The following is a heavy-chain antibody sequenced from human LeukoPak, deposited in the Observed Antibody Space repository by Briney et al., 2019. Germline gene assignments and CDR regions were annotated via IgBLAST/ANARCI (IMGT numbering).Heavy chain of an antibody. CDR3: TSVLIDVFDI. Sequence: GASLKISCKGAGYSFTSYWIGWVRQMPGKGLEWVGIIYPGDSDTKYSPSFQGQVTISAAKSITHHLLQGSSRKASDTVIYFVTSVLIDVFDIWGQGTMVTVSS. J-gene: IGHJ3*02. D-gene: IGHD2-8*01. CDR1: GYSFTSYW. V-gene: IGHV5-51*01. CDR2: IYPGDSDT.